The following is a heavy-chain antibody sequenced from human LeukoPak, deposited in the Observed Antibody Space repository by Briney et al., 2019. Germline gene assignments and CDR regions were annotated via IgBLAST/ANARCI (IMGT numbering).Heavy chain of an antibody. V-gene: IGHV4-39*07. J-gene: IGHJ4*02. Sequence: PSETLSLTCTVSGGSISSSSYYWGWIRQPPGKGLEWIGSIYYSGSTYYNPSLKSRVTISVDTSKNQFSLKLSSVTAADTAVYYCARYVLWLSSPYFDYWGQGTLVTVSS. CDR1: GGSISSSSYY. D-gene: IGHD6-19*01. CDR2: IYYSGST. CDR3: ARYVLWLSSPYFDY.